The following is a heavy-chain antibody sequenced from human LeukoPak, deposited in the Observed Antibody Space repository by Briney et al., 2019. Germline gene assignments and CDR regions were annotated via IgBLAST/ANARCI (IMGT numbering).Heavy chain of an antibody. CDR3: AKVKDSGSYFDY. V-gene: IGHV1-69*04. D-gene: IGHD1-26*01. CDR1: GGTFSSYA. Sequence: ASVKVSCKASGGTFSSYAISWVRQAPGQGLEWMGRIIPILGIANYAQKFQGRVTITADKSTSTAYMELSSLRAEDTAVYYCAKVKDSGSYFDYWGQGTLVTVSS. CDR2: IIPILGIA. J-gene: IGHJ4*02.